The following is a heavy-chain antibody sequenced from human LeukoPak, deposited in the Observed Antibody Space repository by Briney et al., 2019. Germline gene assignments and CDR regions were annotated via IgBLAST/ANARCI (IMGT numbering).Heavy chain of an antibody. CDR3: ARDPGWGALDH. J-gene: IGHJ4*02. Sequence: GGSLGLSCAASGFAFSSHWMNWVRQAPGKGLEWVAIINQHGGRKSSADSVKGRFTISRDNAKNLLYLQMNSLRAEDTAVYYCARDPGWGALDHWGQGTLVTVS. CDR1: GFAFSSHW. D-gene: IGHD3-16*01. V-gene: IGHV3-7*01. CDR2: INQHGGRK.